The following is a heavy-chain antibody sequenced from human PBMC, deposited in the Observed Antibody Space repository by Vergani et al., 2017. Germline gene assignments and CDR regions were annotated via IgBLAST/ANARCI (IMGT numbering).Heavy chain of an antibody. CDR3: ARDIDDILPIYYMDV. CDR1: GFTFSSYA. V-gene: IGHV3-30-3*01. Sequence: VQLVESGGGLVQPGGSLRLSCAASGFTFSSYAMHWVRQAPGKGLEWVAVISYDGSNKYYADSVKGRFTISRDNSKNTLYLQMNSLRAEDTAVYYCARDIDDILPIYYMDVWGKGTTVTVSS. J-gene: IGHJ6*03. CDR2: ISYDGSNK. D-gene: IGHD3-9*01.